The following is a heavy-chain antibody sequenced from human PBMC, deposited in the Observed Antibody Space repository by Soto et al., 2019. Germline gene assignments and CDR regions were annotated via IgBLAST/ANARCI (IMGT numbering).Heavy chain of an antibody. Sequence: GESLTLSCAASGFTFSNYGMSWVRQAAGKGLEWISPLPTIGTNTYYAASKKGPFTISRDNSNNTLFMQITKTRAGKTAVYYCANKSGVGATCYIDYWGQGTLVTVSS. V-gene: IGHV3-23*05. D-gene: IGHD1-26*01. J-gene: IGHJ4*02. CDR3: ANKSGVGATCYIDY. CDR1: GFTFSNYG. CDR2: LPTIGTNT.